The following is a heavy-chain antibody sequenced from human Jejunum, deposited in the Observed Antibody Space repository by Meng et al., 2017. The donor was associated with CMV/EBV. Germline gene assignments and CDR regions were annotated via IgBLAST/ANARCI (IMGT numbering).Heavy chain of an antibody. D-gene: IGHD3-10*01. CDR1: GGSISDYY. CDR2: IYSNGAT. V-gene: IGHV4-4*07. J-gene: IGHJ4*02. Sequence: QLQLQESGPGLVKPSETLSLPCTVSGGSISDYYWSWIRQPAGKGLEWIGRIYSNGATNYNPSLKSRVTMSVDTSKNQFSLKLSSVTAADTAVYFCARDMHREVVIQDYWGQGTLVTVSS. CDR3: ARDMHREVVIQDY.